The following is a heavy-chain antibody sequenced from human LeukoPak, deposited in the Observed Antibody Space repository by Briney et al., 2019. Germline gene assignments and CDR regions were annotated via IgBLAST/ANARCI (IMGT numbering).Heavy chain of an antibody. Sequence: SVKVSCKASGGTFSSYAISWVRQAPGQGLEWMGRIIPILGIANYAQKFQGRVTITADKSTSTAYMELSSLRSEDTAVYYCAGSGVYPPLAYYFDYWGQGTLVTVSS. D-gene: IGHD1-26*01. V-gene: IGHV1-69*04. CDR2: IIPILGIA. CDR1: GGTFSSYA. CDR3: AGSGVYPPLAYYFDY. J-gene: IGHJ4*02.